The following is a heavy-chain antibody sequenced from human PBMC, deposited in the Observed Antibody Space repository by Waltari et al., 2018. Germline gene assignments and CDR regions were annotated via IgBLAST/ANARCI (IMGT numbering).Heavy chain of an antibody. CDR1: GGSFSGYY. Sequence: QVQLQQWGAGLLKPSETLSLTCAVYGGSFSGYYWSWIRQPPGKGLEWIGEINHSGSTNYNPSRKSRVTISVDTSKNQFSLKLSSVTAADTAVYYCARSSHYDFWSGSHYYYYMDVWGKGTTVTVSS. CDR3: ARSSHYDFWSGSHYYYYMDV. J-gene: IGHJ6*03. V-gene: IGHV4-34*01. D-gene: IGHD3-3*01. CDR2: INHSGST.